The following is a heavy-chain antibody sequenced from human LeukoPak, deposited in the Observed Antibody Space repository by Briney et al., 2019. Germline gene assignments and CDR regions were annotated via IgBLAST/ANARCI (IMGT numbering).Heavy chain of an antibody. CDR1: GYTFTSYD. CDR2: MNPNSGNT. J-gene: IGHJ5*02. D-gene: IGHD3-3*01. V-gene: IGHV1-8*01. CDR3: ARGKLITIFGVVITSNWFDP. Sequence: ASVKVSCKASGYTFTSYDINWVRQATGQGLEWMGWMNPNSGNTGYAQKFQGRVTMTRNTSISTAYMELISLRSEDTAVYYCARGKLITIFGVVITSNWFDPWGQGTLVTVSS.